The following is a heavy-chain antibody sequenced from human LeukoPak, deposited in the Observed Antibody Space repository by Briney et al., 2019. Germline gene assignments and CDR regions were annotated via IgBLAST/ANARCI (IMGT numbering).Heavy chain of an antibody. CDR3: ARGDLGVVITYSWFDP. J-gene: IGHJ5*02. D-gene: IGHD3-3*01. V-gene: IGHV3-30*04. CDR1: GFTFSKYT. Sequence: PGGSLRLSCAASGFTFSKYTIHWVRQAPGKGLEWVAVISNDGSNKYYADSVKGRFTISRDNSKNTLYLQMDSLRAEDTAVYYCARGDLGVVITYSWFDPWGQGTLVTVSS. CDR2: ISNDGSNK.